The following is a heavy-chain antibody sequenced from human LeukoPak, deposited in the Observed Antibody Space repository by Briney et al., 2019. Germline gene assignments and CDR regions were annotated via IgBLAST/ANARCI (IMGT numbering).Heavy chain of an antibody. CDR3: ARRYYYDSRGYYNYYYMDV. Sequence: SETLSLTCTVSGGSISSYYWSWIRQPPGKGLEWIGYIYYSGSTNYNLSLKSRVTISVDTSKNQFSLKLSSVTAADTAVYYCARRYYYDSRGYYNYYYMDVWGKGTTVTVSS. J-gene: IGHJ6*03. CDR2: IYYSGST. D-gene: IGHD3-22*01. CDR1: GGSISSYY. V-gene: IGHV4-59*08.